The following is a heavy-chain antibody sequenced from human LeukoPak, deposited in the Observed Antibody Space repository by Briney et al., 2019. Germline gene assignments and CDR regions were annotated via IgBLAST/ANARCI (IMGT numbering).Heavy chain of an antibody. D-gene: IGHD3-10*01. V-gene: IGHV3-66*01. Sequence: GGSLRLSCAASGFTVSSNYMSWVRQAPGKGLEWVSVIYSGGSTYYADSVKGRFTISRDNSKNTLYLQMNSLRAADTAVYYCAREGKYYGSGSYYDYYYGMDVWGQGTTVTVSS. CDR1: GFTVSSNY. CDR3: AREGKYYGSGSYYDYYYGMDV. J-gene: IGHJ6*02. CDR2: IYSGGST.